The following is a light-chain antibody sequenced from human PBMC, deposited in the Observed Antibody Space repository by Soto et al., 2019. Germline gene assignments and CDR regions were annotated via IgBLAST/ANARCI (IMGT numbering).Light chain of an antibody. V-gene: IGKV1-39*01. CDR3: QQSYSAPTP. Sequence: DIQMTQSPPSLSASVGDRVTITCRASQTISNYLNWYQQKSGQAPKLLIYTAASLQSGVPSRFSGSGSGTDFTLTITTLQPEDFATYYCQQSYSAPTPFGGGTKVDI. CDR2: TAA. CDR1: QTISNY. J-gene: IGKJ4*01.